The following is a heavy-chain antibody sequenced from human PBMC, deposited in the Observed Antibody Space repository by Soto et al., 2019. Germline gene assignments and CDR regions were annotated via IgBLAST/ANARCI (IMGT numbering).Heavy chain of an antibody. Sequence: SETLSLTCTVSGGSVSSGSYYWSWIRQPPGKGLEWIGYIYYSGSTKYNPSLKSRATISIDTSKNQFSLNLNSVTAADTAVYYCCFSVGATDFDYWGQGALVTVSS. J-gene: IGHJ4*02. CDR1: GGSVSSGSYY. D-gene: IGHD1-26*01. CDR3: CFSVGATDFDY. V-gene: IGHV4-61*01. CDR2: IYYSGST.